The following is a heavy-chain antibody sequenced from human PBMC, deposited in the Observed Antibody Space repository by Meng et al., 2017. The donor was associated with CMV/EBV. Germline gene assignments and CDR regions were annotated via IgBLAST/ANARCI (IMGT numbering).Heavy chain of an antibody. CDR2: IKQDGSEK. J-gene: IGHJ6*02. Sequence: GESLKLPCAASGFTLSSYWMSRVRQSPGRGLEWVANIKQDGSEKYYVDSVKDRFTISRDNAKNSLYLQINGLRAEDTAVYDCARDGFSRDNTMVRGVIITVVHYYYGMDVWGQGTTVTVSS. D-gene: IGHD3-10*01. CDR1: GFTLSSYW. V-gene: IGHV3-7*01. CDR3: ARDGFSRDNTMVRGVIITVVHYYYGMDV.